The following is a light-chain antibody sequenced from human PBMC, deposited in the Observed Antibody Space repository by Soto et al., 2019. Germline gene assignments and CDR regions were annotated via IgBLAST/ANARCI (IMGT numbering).Light chain of an antibody. CDR3: AAWDDSLNGWV. V-gene: IGLV1-44*01. CDR2: TNN. Sequence: QAVVTQPPSASGTPGQRVTISCSGSSSNIGSTTVNWFQQLPGTAPKLLIYTNNQRPSGVPDRFSGSKSDTSASLAISGLQSEDEADYYCAAWDDSLNGWVFGGGTKLTVL. CDR1: SSNIGSTT. J-gene: IGLJ3*02.